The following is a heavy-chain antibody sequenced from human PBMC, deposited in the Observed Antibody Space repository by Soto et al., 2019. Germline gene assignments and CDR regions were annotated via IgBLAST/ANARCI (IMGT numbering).Heavy chain of an antibody. J-gene: IGHJ4*02. Sequence: SETKSLTCTVSGGSVSSGSYYWSWIRQPPGKGLEWIGYIYYSGSTYYNPSLKSRVTISVDTSKNQFSLKLSSVTAADTAVYYCSALMTTVTPRFWGQGTLVTVSS. CDR1: GGSVSSGSYY. CDR2: IYYSGST. D-gene: IGHD4-17*01. CDR3: SALMTTVTPRF. V-gene: IGHV4-39*01.